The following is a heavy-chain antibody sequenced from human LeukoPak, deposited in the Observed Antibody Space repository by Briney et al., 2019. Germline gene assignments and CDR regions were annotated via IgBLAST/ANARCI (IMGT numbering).Heavy chain of an antibody. J-gene: IGHJ3*02. CDR1: RFTFSSYS. Sequence: GGSLRLSCAASRFTFSSYSMNWVRQAPGKGLEGVSSISSSGSYIYYADSVKGRFTISGDNAKNSLYLQMNSLRAEDTAVYYCARGRPVVGGRVRSWKEDQGPAFDIWGQGTMVTVSS. V-gene: IGHV3-21*01. D-gene: IGHD1-26*01. CDR2: ISSSGSYI. CDR3: ARGRPVVGGRVRSWKEDQGPAFDI.